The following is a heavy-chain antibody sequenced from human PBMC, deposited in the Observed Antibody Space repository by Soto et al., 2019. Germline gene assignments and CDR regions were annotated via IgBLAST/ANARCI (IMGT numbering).Heavy chain of an antibody. V-gene: IGHV1-69*08. Sequence: QVQLVQSGAEVKKPGSSVKVSCKASGGTFSSYTISWVRQAPGQGLEWMGRIIPILGIANYAQKFQGRVTITADKSTSTAYRELSSLRSEDTAVYYCAREGGGGDCYQCFDLWGRGTLVTVSS. J-gene: IGHJ2*01. CDR1: GGTFSSYT. D-gene: IGHD2-21*02. CDR2: IIPILGIA. CDR3: AREGGGGDCYQCFDL.